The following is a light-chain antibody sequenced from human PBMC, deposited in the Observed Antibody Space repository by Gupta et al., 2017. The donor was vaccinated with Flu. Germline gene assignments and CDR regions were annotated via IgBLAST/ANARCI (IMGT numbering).Light chain of an antibody. CDR3: QQAGTSALT. V-gene: IGKV3-20*01. J-gene: IGKJ4*01. CDR1: RHIRSSR. CDR2: ETS. Sequence: ENALTQYPGTQSLSPGDTATLSCRATRHIRSSRLACYQQTPGQPPRLVISETSDRAAGIPDRFTGSGSGTDFTLTISGLEPEDSAVYYCQQAGTSALTFGGGTKVEIQ.